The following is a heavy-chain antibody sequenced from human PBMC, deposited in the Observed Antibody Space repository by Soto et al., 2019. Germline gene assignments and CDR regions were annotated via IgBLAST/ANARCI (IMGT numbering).Heavy chain of an antibody. J-gene: IGHJ3*01. D-gene: IGHD2-2*01. CDR3: TKGASTSCFSAFDL. V-gene: IGHV3-9*01. Sequence: EVQLVESGGGVVQPGRSLRLSCSASGFTFDDYAMNWVRQAPGKGLEWVSSISWNSGNIVYADYVRGRFTISRDNAKTSRHLQMNSLRAEDTALYYCTKGASTSCFSAFDLWGQGAMVTVSS. CDR1: GFTFDDYA. CDR2: ISWNSGNI.